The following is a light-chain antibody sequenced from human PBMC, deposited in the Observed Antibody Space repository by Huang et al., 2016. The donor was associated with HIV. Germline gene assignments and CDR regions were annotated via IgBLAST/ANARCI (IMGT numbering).Light chain of an antibody. V-gene: IGKV2-28*01. CDR1: QSLLHTNGYTY. J-gene: IGKJ2*01. CDR2: LAS. CDR3: MQARQAPRT. Sequence: DIVFTQSPLSLPVTPGEPASNSCRSSQSLLHTNGYTYLDWYVQKPGQSPQLLIFLASTRAAGVPDRFSCSGGGRDFTLKISRVEAEDVGAYYCMQARQAPRTFGRGTKVQIK.